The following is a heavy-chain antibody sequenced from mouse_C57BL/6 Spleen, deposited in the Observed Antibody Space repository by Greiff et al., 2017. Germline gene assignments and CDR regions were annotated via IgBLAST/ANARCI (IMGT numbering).Heavy chain of an antibody. Sequence: QVQLKQPGAELVKPGASVKMSCKASGYTFTSYWITWVKQRPGPGLELIGDIYPGSGSTNYNEKFQSKATLTVDPSSSTAYMQLSSLTSEDSAVYYCARSRLLRLWYFDVWGTGTTVTVSS. J-gene: IGHJ1*03. CDR1: GYTFTSYW. CDR3: ARSRLLRLWYFDV. V-gene: IGHV1-55*01. D-gene: IGHD2-3*01. CDR2: IYPGSGST.